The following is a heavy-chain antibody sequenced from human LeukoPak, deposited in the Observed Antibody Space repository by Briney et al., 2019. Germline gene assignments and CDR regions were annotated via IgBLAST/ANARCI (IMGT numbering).Heavy chain of an antibody. D-gene: IGHD4-23*01. V-gene: IGHV3-30-3*01. J-gene: IGHJ4*02. Sequence: GGSLRLSCAASGFTFSRYDMHGVRRAPGKGLEWVAVISDDGSKKDYADSVKGRFTISRDNSKNTLYLQMNSLRAEDTAVYYCVLGHYGGLFDNWGQGTLVTVSS. CDR2: ISDDGSKK. CDR1: GFTFSRYD. CDR3: VLGHYGGLFDN.